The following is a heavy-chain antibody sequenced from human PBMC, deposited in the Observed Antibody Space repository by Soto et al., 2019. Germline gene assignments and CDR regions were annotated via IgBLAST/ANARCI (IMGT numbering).Heavy chain of an antibody. D-gene: IGHD6-13*01. CDR3: AREYSNPPEASDA. J-gene: IGHJ1*01. V-gene: IGHV4-61*08. Sequence: ESLSLSATSAGVCVNREDYEWSWSRQPPGKGREWIGYIYHSGRTSYNPSLESRVTISLDASRNQFFLKLSSVTSADTAVFYWAREYSNPPEASDAWCQGALGHVSS. CDR2: IYHSGRT. CDR1: GVCVNREDYE.